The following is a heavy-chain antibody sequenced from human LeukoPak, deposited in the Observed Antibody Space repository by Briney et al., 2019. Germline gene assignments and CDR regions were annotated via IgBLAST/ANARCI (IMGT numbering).Heavy chain of an antibody. CDR1: GGSIGSDSYH. Sequence: KPSETLSLTCAVSGGSIGSDSYHWSWIRQPAGKGLEWIGHIYISGSTNYNPSLKSRVTISLDTSKNQFSLRLNSMTAADTAVYYCARDCSGGSCPGLWGFGPWGQGTLVTVSS. J-gene: IGHJ5*02. D-gene: IGHD2-15*01. CDR2: IYISGST. CDR3: ARDCSGGSCPGLWGFGP. V-gene: IGHV4-61*09.